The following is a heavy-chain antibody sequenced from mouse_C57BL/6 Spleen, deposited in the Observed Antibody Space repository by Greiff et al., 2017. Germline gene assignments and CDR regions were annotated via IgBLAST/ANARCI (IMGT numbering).Heavy chain of an antibody. J-gene: IGHJ3*01. V-gene: IGHV1-22*01. CDR1: GYTFTDSN. Sequence: EVQLQQSGPELVKPGASVKMSCKASGYTFTDSNMNWVKQSHGKSLEWIGYINPNNGGTSYNQKFKGKATLTVNKSSSTAYMELRSLTSEDSAVYYCARDYYGSSLFAYWGQGTLVTVSS. CDR2: INPNNGGT. D-gene: IGHD1-1*01. CDR3: ARDYYGSSLFAY.